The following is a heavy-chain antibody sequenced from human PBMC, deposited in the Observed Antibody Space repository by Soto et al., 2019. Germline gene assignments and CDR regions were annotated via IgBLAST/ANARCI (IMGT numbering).Heavy chain of an antibody. Sequence: QVHLVESGGGVVQPGRSLRLSCAASGLTFSNYAMHWVRQAPGKGLEWVAFISYDGTNRCYPDSVKGRFTISRDNSKNPLYLQMNSFKTEDTAVYYCARESSSTVTTGGGGSAKDYWGQGTLVTVSS. V-gene: IGHV3-30-3*01. CDR3: ARESSSTVTTGGGGSAKDY. J-gene: IGHJ4*02. CDR2: ISYDGTNR. CDR1: GLTFSNYA. D-gene: IGHD4-17*01.